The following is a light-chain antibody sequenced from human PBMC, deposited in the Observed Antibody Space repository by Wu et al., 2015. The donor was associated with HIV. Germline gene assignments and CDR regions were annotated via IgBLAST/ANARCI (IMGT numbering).Light chain of an antibody. CDR3: QKYNTAPWT. J-gene: IGKJ1*01. CDR2: AAS. CDR1: QGISTF. V-gene: IGKV1-27*01. Sequence: IQLTQSPFSLSASVGDRVTISCRASQGISTFLAWYQQKPGKAPKLLIYAASTLQSGVPSRFSGSGSGTDFTLTINSLQPEDVATYYCQKYNTAPWTFGQGTKVEMK.